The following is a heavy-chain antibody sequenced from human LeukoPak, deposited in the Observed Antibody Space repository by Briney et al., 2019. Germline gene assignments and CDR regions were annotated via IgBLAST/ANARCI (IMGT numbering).Heavy chain of an antibody. Sequence: GGSLRLSCAASGFTFSSYDMSWVCQAPGKGLEWVSDVSSSGGSTYYADSVKGRFTISRDNPKNSLYLQMNSLRAEGTAVYYAAKENPGLTMARGVPMSKFDSWGQGTLVTVSS. CDR1: GFTFSSYD. V-gene: IGHV3-23*01. CDR3: AKENPGLTMARGVPMSKFDS. CDR2: VSSSGGST. J-gene: IGHJ4*02. D-gene: IGHD3-10*01.